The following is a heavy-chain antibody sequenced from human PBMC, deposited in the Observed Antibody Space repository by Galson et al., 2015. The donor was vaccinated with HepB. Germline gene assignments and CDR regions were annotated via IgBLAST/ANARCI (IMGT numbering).Heavy chain of an antibody. J-gene: IGHJ2*01. CDR3: AKDRSEWELHWYFDL. CDR1: GFTFDDYA. CDR2: ISWNSGSI. D-gene: IGHD1-26*01. V-gene: IGHV3-9*01. Sequence: LRLSCAASGFTFDDYAMHWVRQAPGKGLEWVSGISWNSGSIGYADSVKGRFTTSRDNAKNSLYLQMNGLRAEDTALYYCAKDRSEWELHWYFDLWGRGTLVAVSS.